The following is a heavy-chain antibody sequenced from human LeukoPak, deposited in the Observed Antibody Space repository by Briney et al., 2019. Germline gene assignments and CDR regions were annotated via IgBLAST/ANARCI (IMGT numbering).Heavy chain of an antibody. CDR1: GFTFSSYA. V-gene: IGHV3-30*04. D-gene: IGHD5-12*01. J-gene: IGHJ4*02. Sequence: GGSLRLSCAASGFTFSSYAMHWVRQASGKGLEWVAVISYDGSDKNYVDSVKGRFTISRDNSKNTVYLQVNNLRAEDTAIYYCARDLHAVATTLLDYWGQGTLVTVSS. CDR3: ARDLHAVATTLLDY. CDR2: ISYDGSDK.